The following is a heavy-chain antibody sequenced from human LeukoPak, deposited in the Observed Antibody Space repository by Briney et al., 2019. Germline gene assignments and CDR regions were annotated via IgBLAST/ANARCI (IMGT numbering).Heavy chain of an antibody. D-gene: IGHD1-26*01. Sequence: GGSLRLSCAASDISFINFAMHWFRQAPAKGLDWVAFISYDGSDKFYPDSVKGRFTISRDNSKNTVYLQMNSLIPDDTAVYYCAREGVGVLGAFDIWGQGTMVTVSS. CDR1: DISFINFA. V-gene: IGHV3-30-3*01. J-gene: IGHJ3*02. CDR2: ISYDGSDK. CDR3: AREGVGVLGAFDI.